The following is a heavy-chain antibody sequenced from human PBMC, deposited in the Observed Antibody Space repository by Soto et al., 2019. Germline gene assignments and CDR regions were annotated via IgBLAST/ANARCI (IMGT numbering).Heavy chain of an antibody. CDR3: ARGIAVAGTSNRNWFDP. Sequence: PSQTLSLTGAISGGSVSSNSAAWNWIRQSPSRGLEWLGRTYYRSKWYNDYAVSVKSRITINPDTSKNQFSLQLNSVTPEDTAVYYCARGIAVAGTSNRNWFDPWGQGTLVTVSS. CDR2: TYYRSKWYN. V-gene: IGHV6-1*01. J-gene: IGHJ5*02. D-gene: IGHD6-19*01. CDR1: GGSVSSNSAA.